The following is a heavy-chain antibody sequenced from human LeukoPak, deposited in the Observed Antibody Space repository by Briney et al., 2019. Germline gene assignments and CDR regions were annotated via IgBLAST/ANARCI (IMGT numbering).Heavy chain of an antibody. CDR3: ARGAHRSVLRYFDWFGDFDI. Sequence: SETLSLTCTVSGGSISSYYWSWIRQPPGKGLEWIGNIYYSGSTNYNPSLKSRVIISVDTSKNQFSLKLSSVTAAGTAVYYFARGAHRSVLRYFDWFGDFDIWGQGTMVTVSS. CDR1: GGSISSYY. D-gene: IGHD3-9*01. CDR2: IYYSGST. V-gene: IGHV4-59*01. J-gene: IGHJ3*02.